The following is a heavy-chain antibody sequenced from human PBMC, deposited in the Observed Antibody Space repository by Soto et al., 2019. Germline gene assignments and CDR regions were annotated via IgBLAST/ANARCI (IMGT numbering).Heavy chain of an antibody. J-gene: IGHJ4*02. D-gene: IGHD1-20*01. Sequence: LRLSCAASGFTFSSYEMNWVRQAPGKGLEWVSYISSSGSTIYYADSVKGRFTISRDNAKNSLYLQMNSLRAEDTAVYYCARGYDYFDYWGQGTLVTVSS. CDR1: GFTFSSYE. CDR3: ARGYDYFDY. V-gene: IGHV3-48*03. CDR2: ISSSGSTI.